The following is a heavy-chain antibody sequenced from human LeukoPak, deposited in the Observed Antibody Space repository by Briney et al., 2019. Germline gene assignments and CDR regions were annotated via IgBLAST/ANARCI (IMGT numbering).Heavy chain of an antibody. D-gene: IGHD3-10*01. CDR1: GYTFTSYA. V-gene: IGHV7-4-1*02. J-gene: IGHJ5*02. CDR3: ARARIIALRGITNMGFDP. CDR2: INTDTGNS. Sequence: GASVKVSCKASGYTFTSYAINWVRQAPGQGLEWIGWINTDTGNSTFAQDFTGRFVFSLETSVSTAYLQINNLKAEDTAVYYCARARIIALRGITNMGFDPWGQGTLVTVSS.